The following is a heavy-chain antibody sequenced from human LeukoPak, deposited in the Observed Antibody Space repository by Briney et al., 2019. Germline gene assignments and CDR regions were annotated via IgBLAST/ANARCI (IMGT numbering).Heavy chain of an antibody. D-gene: IGHD2-15*01. Sequence: GGSLRLSCAASGISFRNYAMSWVRQAPARGPEWVSSLRGNDETFYADSVKGRFTISRDNSKNTLYLQMNSLRAEDTAVYYCAKASRGGSRSRNPIWYYYYGMDVWGQGTTVTVSS. J-gene: IGHJ6*02. V-gene: IGHV3-23*01. CDR1: GISFRNYA. CDR2: LRGNDET. CDR3: AKASRGGSRSRNPIWYYYYGMDV.